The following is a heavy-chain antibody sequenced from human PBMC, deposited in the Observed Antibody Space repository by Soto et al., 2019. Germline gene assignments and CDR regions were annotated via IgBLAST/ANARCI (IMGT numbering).Heavy chain of an antibody. D-gene: IGHD4-4*01. Sequence: EVQLVESGGGLLQPGGSLRLSCTASGFTFSDSWMTWVRQAPGKGLEWVARIKPDESEKKYADSVKGRFSISRDNAKNSMYLQMDSLRGEDTAVYYCVRGGSNYASWGQGTLVTVSS. CDR3: VRGGSNYAS. J-gene: IGHJ5*02. V-gene: IGHV3-7*01. CDR1: GFTFSDSW. CDR2: IKPDESEK.